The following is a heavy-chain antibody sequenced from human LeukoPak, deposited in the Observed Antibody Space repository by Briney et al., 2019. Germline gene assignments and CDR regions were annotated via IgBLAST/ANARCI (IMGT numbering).Heavy chain of an antibody. CDR2: ISYDGSNK. D-gene: IGHD2-2*01. CDR1: GFTFSSYA. CDR3: AREAYRYCSSTSCSFDY. V-gene: IGHV3-30-3*01. Sequence: QSGGSLRLSCAASGFTFSSYAMHWVRQAPGKGLEWVAVISYDGSNKYYADSVKGRFTISGDNSKNTLYLQMNSLRAEDTAVYYCAREAYRYCSSTSCSFDYWGQGTLVTVSS. J-gene: IGHJ4*02.